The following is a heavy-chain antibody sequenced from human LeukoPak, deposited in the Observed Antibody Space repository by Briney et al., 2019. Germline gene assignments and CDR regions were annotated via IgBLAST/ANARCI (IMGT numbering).Heavy chain of an antibody. Sequence: GESLKIPCKGSGYSFTSYWIGWVRQMPGKGLEWMGIIYPGDFDTRYSPSFQGQVTISADKSISTAYLQWSSLKASDTAMYYCARGGYDSSGYYLDKYYFDYWGQGTLVTVSS. J-gene: IGHJ4*02. V-gene: IGHV5-51*01. CDR3: ARGGYDSSGYYLDKYYFDY. D-gene: IGHD3-22*01. CDR1: GYSFTSYW. CDR2: IYPGDFDT.